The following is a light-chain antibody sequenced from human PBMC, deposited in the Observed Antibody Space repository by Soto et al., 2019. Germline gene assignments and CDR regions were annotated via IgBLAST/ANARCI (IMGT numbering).Light chain of an antibody. CDR1: QSVSSN. CDR2: DAS. CDR3: QQRYNWPPIT. V-gene: IGKV3-11*01. J-gene: IGKJ5*01. Sequence: EIVLTQSPATLSLSPGERATLSCRASQSVSSNLAWYQQKPGQAPRLLIYDASNRATGIPARFSGSGSGTGFTLTISSLEPEDLAVYYCQQRYNWPPITFGQGTRLEIK.